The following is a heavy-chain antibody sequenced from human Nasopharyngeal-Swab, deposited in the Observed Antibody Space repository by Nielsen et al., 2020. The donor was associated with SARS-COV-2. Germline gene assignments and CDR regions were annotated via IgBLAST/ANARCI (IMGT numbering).Heavy chain of an antibody. CDR3: ARDYGGYERMQYYYYYGMDV. J-gene: IGHJ6*02. V-gene: IGHV3-48*03. CDR1: GFTFSSYE. Sequence: GGSLRLSCAASGFTFSSYEMNWVRQAPGKGLEWVSYISSSGSTIYYADSVKGRFTISRDNAKNSLYLQMNSLRAEDTAVYYCARDYGGYERMQYYYYYGMDVWGQGTTVTVSS. CDR2: ISSSGSTI. D-gene: IGHD4-17*01.